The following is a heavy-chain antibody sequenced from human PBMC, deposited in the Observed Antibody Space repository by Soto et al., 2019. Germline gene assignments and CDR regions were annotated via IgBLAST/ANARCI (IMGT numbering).Heavy chain of an antibody. D-gene: IGHD6-19*01. CDR3: ARGHTHSTGWAL. J-gene: IGHJ4*02. V-gene: IGHV4-59*01. Sequence: HSETPSLTSAVSGDSLTGYYWTWIRQPPGKGLEWIGYINYSGSTNYNPSLESRITISVDTAKNRISLSLSPVTAADTAMYYCARGHTHSTGWALWGQGTPVTVSS. CDR2: INYSGST. CDR1: GDSLTGYY.